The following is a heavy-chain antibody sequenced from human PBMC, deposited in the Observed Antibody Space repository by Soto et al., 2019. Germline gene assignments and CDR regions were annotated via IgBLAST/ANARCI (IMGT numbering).Heavy chain of an antibody. CDR3: ARGYYDSGVWRGYYYGMDV. CDR2: IYYSGST. J-gene: IGHJ6*02. V-gene: IGHV4-59*01. D-gene: IGHD3-3*01. CDR1: GGSISSYY. Sequence: ASETLSLTCTVSGGSISSYYWSWIRQPPGKGLEWIGYIYYSGSTNYNPSLKSRVTISVDTSKNQFSLKLSSVTAADTAVYYCARGYYDSGVWRGYYYGMDVWGQGTTVTVSS.